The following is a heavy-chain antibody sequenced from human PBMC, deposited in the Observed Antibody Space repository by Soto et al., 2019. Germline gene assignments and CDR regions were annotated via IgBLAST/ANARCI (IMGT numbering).Heavy chain of an antibody. V-gene: IGHV3-33*01. CDR1: GFTFDSYG. CDR3: ARVGPDYSEVMGYVYMDV. D-gene: IGHD4-4*01. CDR2: ICYDGSKK. J-gene: IGHJ6*03. Sequence: QVQLVESGGGVVQPGKSLRLSCAASGFTFDSYGMHWVRQAPGKGLEWVELICYDGSKKFYADSVKGRFTISRDSFKSTQYLQMNSQRAEDTAVYYCARVGPDYSEVMGYVYMDVCGKGTTVTVSS.